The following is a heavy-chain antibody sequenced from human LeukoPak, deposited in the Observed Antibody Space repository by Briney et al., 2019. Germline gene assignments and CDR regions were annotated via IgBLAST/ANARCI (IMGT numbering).Heavy chain of an antibody. J-gene: IGHJ5*02. Sequence: GLSLRLSCAASGLTFSSYAMSWVRHPPRKGLEWVSAISGSGGSTYYTDSVKGRFTIYRDNSKNTLYLQMNSLRAEDTVVYYCAKDPWRRNLFDPWGEGTLVTVSS. CDR3: AKDPWRRNLFDP. CDR1: GLTFSSYA. CDR2: ISGSGGST. V-gene: IGHV3-23*01.